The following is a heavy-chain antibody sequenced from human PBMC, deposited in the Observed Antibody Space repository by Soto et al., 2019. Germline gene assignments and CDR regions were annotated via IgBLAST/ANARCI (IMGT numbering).Heavy chain of an antibody. D-gene: IGHD3-3*01. Sequence: ASVKVSCKASGYTFTSYAMHWVRQAPGQRLEWMGWINAGNGNTKYSQKFQGRVTITRDTSASTAYMELSSLRSEDTAVYYCARAEPTIFGMVIIRPPPGYYYRMDVWGQGTTVTVSS. CDR1: GYTFTSYA. V-gene: IGHV1-3*01. J-gene: IGHJ6*02. CDR2: INAGNGNT. CDR3: ARAEPTIFGMVIIRPPPGYYYRMDV.